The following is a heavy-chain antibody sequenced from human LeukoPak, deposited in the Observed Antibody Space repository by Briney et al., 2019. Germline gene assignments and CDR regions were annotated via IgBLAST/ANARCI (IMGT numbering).Heavy chain of an antibody. J-gene: IGHJ5*02. V-gene: IGHV4-39*07. CDR3: ARLRRGYSGYDQGNWFDP. Sequence: SETLSLTCTVPGDSISSSSYYWSWIRQPPGKGLEWIGEINHSGSTNYNPSLKSRVTISADTSKNQFSLKLSSVTAADTAVYYCARLRRGYSGYDQGNWFDPWGQGTLVTVSS. CDR1: GDSISSSSYY. CDR2: INHSGST. D-gene: IGHD5-12*01.